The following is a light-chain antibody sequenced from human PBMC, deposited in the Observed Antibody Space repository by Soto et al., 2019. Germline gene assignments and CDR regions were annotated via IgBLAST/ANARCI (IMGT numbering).Light chain of an antibody. J-gene: IGKJ3*01. CDR1: QSVSGN. V-gene: IGKV3-15*01. CDR2: AAS. Sequence: EIVMTQSPATLSVSPGERASLSCRASQSVSGNLAWYQQKPGQAPRLLIYAASTRATGIPARFSGSGSGTEFTLTISSLQSEDFAVYYCQQYNNWPPITFGPGTKVDIK. CDR3: QQYNNWPPIT.